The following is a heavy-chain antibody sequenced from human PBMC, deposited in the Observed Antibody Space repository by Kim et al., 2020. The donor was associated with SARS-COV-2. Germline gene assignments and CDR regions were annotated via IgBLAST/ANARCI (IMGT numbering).Heavy chain of an antibody. D-gene: IGHD3-10*01. CDR2: IYPGDSDT. CDR3: ARLGFYGSGSYDDGMDV. Sequence: GESLQISCKGSGYSFTSYWIGWVRQMPGKGLEWMGIIYPGDSDTRYSPSFQGQVTISADKSISTAYLQWSSLKASDTAMYYCARLGFYGSGSYDDGMDVWGQGTTVTVSS. V-gene: IGHV5-51*01. J-gene: IGHJ6*02. CDR1: GYSFTSYW.